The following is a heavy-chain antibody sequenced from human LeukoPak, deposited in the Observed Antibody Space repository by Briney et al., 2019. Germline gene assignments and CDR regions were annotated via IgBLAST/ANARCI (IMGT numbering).Heavy chain of an antibody. V-gene: IGHV4-4*07. CDR2: IYSSGST. CDR1: GGSISRDY. CDR3: AREDTSGWYAVGLDV. J-gene: IGHJ6*02. Sequence: PSETLSLTCTVSGGSISRDYWSWIRQPAGQGLEWIGRIYSSGSTNYNPSLKSRVTISVDTSKNQFSLKLASVTAADTAVYYCAREDTSGWYAVGLDVWGQGTTVTVSS. D-gene: IGHD6-19*01.